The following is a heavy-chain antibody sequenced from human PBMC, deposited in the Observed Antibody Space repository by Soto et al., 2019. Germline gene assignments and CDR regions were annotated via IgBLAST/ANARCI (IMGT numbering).Heavy chain of an antibody. V-gene: IGHV3-33*01. CDR3: AREGEDYDSSGYHDY. Sequence: GGSLRLSCAASGFTFSSYGMHWVRQAPGKGLEWVAVIWYDGSNKYYADSVKGRFTISRDNSKNTLYLQMNSLRAEDTAVYYCAREGEDYDSSGYHDYWGQGTLVTVSS. J-gene: IGHJ4*02. CDR1: GFTFSSYG. CDR2: IWYDGSNK. D-gene: IGHD3-22*01.